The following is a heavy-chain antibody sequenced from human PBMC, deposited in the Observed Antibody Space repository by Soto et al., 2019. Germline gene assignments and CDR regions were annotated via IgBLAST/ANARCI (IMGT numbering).Heavy chain of an antibody. V-gene: IGHV1-46*01. CDR2: INPSGGST. J-gene: IGHJ3*02. CDR3: AIDPQWLQLLSLTGDAFDI. CDR1: GYTFTSYY. Sequence: ASVKVSCKASGYTFTSYYMHWVRQAPGQGLEWMGIINPSGGSTSYAQKFQGRVTMTRDTSTSTVYMELSSLRSEDTAVYYCAIDPQWLQLLSLTGDAFDIWGQGTMVTVSS. D-gene: IGHD5-12*01.